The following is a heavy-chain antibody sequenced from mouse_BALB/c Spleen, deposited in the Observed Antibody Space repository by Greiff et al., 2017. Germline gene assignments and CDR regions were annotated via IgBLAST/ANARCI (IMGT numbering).Heavy chain of an antibody. D-gene: IGHD1-2*01. Sequence: EVQLVESGGGLVKPGGSLKLSCAASGFAFSSYDMSWVRQTPEKRLEWVAYISSGGGSTYYPDTVKGRFTISRDNAKNTLYLQMSSLKSEDTAMYYCARHDHYYGYVGYFDVWGAGTTVTVSS. J-gene: IGHJ1*01. CDR3: ARHDHYYGYVGYFDV. CDR1: GFAFSSYD. CDR2: ISSGGGST. V-gene: IGHV5-12-1*01.